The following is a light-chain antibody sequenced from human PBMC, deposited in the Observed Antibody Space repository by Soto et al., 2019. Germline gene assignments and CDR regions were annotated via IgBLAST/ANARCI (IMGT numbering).Light chain of an antibody. V-gene: IGLV1-40*01. CDR1: SSNIGAGYD. Sequence: QSVLTQTPSVSGAPGQKITMSCTGSSSNIGAGYDVHWYQQVPGAAPRLLIYADNNRPSGVPDRFSASKSGTTASLAITGLQCEDGANYYCQSYDTSLSGVIFGAGTKLTV. CDR3: QSYDTSLSGVI. CDR2: ADN. J-gene: IGLJ2*01.